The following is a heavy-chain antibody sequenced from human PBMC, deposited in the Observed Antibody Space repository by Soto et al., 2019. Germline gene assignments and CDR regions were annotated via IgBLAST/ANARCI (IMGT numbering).Heavy chain of an antibody. J-gene: IGHJ6*02. CDR3: ARVRPYSYYYGMDV. CDR2: IYTGGST. CDR1: GFTFSSYA. V-gene: IGHV3-53*04. Sequence: PGGSLRLSCAASGFTFSSYAMHWVRQAPGKGLEWVSVIYTGGSTYYADSVKGRFTISRHNSNNTLYLQMNSLRAEDTAVYYCARVRPYSYYYGMDVWGQGSTVTVSS.